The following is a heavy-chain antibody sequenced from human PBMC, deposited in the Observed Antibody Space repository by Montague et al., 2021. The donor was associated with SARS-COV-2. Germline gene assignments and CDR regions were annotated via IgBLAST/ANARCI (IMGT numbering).Heavy chain of an antibody. CDR2: IFYSGST. CDR3: AGVHFVGSGGYPDAFDI. CDR1: GGSINSGCYS. J-gene: IGHJ3*02. Sequence: TLSLTCTVSGGSINSGCYSWSWIRQHPGKGLEWIGYIFYSGSTYYNPSLQSRLTISVDTSKNQFSLKLSAVTAADTAVYYCAGVHFVGSGGYPDAFDIWGQGTMVTVSS. D-gene: IGHD6-19*01. V-gene: IGHV4-31*03.